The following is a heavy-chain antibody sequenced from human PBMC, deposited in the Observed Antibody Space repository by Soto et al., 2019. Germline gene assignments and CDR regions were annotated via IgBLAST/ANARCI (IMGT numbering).Heavy chain of an antibody. CDR3: AREVSYGYSALHYYGMDV. Sequence: VASVKVSCKASGGTFSSYAISWVRQAPGQGLEWMGGIIPIFGTANYAQKFQGRVTITADESTSTAYMELSSLRSEDTAVYYCAREVSYGYSALHYYGMDVWGQGTTVTVSS. V-gene: IGHV1-69*13. CDR2: IIPIFGTA. D-gene: IGHD5-18*01. J-gene: IGHJ6*02. CDR1: GGTFSSYA.